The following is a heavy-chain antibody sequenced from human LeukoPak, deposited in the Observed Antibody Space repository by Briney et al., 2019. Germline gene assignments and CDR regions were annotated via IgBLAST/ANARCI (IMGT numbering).Heavy chain of an antibody. V-gene: IGHV3-74*01. J-gene: IGHJ4*02. D-gene: IGHD5-24*01. CDR2: INGDGSAT. CDR1: GFTFRRHW. Sequence: GGSLRLSCAASGFTFRRHWMHWVRQAPGKGLVGVSRINGDGSATYYADSVKGRFSISRDNPKNTLYLHMHSLRADDTAVYYCAREEEMATNTDYWGQGTLVTVSS. CDR3: AREEEMATNTDY.